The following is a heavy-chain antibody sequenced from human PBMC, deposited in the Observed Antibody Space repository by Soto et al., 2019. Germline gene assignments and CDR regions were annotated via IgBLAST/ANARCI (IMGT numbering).Heavy chain of an antibody. J-gene: IGHJ5*02. CDR2: INHSGST. CDR3: ARGHPTDIVVVVAATTNWFDP. Sequence: PSETLSLTCAVYGGSFSGYYGSWIRQPPGKGLEWIGEINHSGSTNYNPSLKSRVTISVDTSKNQFSLKLSSVTAADTAVYYCARGHPTDIVVVVAATTNWFDPWGQGTLVTVSS. V-gene: IGHV4-34*01. CDR1: GGSFSGYY. D-gene: IGHD2-15*01.